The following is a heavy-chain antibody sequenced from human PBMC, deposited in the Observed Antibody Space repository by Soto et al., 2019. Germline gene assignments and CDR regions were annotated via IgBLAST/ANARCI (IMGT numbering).Heavy chain of an antibody. CDR2: ISSSSSVI. Sequence: EVQLVESGGGLVQPGGSLRLSCATSGFILSDCAMNWVRQAPGKGLEWGSYISSSSSVIDYADSVNGQFIVSRDNDRNSLYLQLNNLRAEDTAVYYCARDLSWGSNWYYYMDVWGKGTTVTVSS. CDR3: ARDLSWGSNWYYYMDV. CDR1: GFILSDCA. D-gene: IGHD7-27*01. J-gene: IGHJ6*03. V-gene: IGHV3-48*01.